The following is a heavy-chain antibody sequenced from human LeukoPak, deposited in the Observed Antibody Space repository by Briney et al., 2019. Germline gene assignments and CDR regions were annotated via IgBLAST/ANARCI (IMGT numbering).Heavy chain of an antibody. CDR3: ARHSTWVHGTFDY. Sequence: SETLSLTCTVSGGSISSYYWSWIRQPPGKGLEWIGYIYYSGSTNYNPSLKSRVTISVDTSKNQFSLKLSSVTAADTAVYYCARHSTWVHGTFDYWGQGTLVTVSS. D-gene: IGHD2-2*01. CDR2: IYYSGST. V-gene: IGHV4-59*08. J-gene: IGHJ4*02. CDR1: GGSISSYY.